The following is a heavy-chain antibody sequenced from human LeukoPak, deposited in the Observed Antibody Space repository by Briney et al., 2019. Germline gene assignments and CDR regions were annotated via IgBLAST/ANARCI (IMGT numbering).Heavy chain of an antibody. Sequence: GGSLRLSCTASGFSVSTYPMAWVRQAPGKGLQWVSTITASGTDTFYADSVKGRFTISRDNSKNTLYLQMNSLRAEDTAVYYCAKSGYNRFDYWGQGTLVTVSS. CDR3: AKSGYNRFDY. CDR1: GFSVSTYP. CDR2: ITASGTDT. J-gene: IGHJ4*02. D-gene: IGHD5-24*01. V-gene: IGHV3-23*01.